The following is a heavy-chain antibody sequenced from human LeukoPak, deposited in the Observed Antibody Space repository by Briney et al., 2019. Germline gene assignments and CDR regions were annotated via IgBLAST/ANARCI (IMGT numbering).Heavy chain of an antibody. CDR1: GFTFSSYE. CDR2: ISSSVSSGSSI. CDR3: ARGPYGGYVDY. Sequence: GGSLRLSCAASGFTFSSYEMNWVRQAPGKGLEWISYISSSVSSGSSIYYADSVKGRFTISRDNAKNSLYLQMNILRAEDTAVYYCARGPYGGYVDYWGQGTLVTVSS. D-gene: IGHD4/OR15-4a*01. J-gene: IGHJ4*02. V-gene: IGHV3-48*03.